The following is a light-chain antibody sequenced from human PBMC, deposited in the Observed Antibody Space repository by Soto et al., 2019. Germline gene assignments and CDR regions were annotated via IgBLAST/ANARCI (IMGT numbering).Light chain of an antibody. CDR2: AAS. CDR3: QVSGSSLWK. J-gene: IGKJ1*01. Sequence: DTQVSQVANSVTASVGPRVTITCRASQDISSWLAWYQQKPGKAPKLLIYAASSLQSGVPPRFSVSGSGTDFTLASSILKPEDFAVYYSQVSGSSLWKFARGTKVDIK. V-gene: IGKV1-12*01. CDR1: QDISSW.